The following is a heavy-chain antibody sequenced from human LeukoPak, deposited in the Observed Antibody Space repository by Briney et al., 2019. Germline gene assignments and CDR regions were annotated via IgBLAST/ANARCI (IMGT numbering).Heavy chain of an antibody. Sequence: SQTLSLTCAISGDSVSSNSAAWNWIRQSPSRGLEWLGRTYYRSKWYNDYAVSVKSRITINQDTSKNQFSLQLNSVTPEDTAVYYCAREPADDYGDYDRGFDYWGQGTLVTVSS. D-gene: IGHD4-17*01. CDR1: GDSVSSNSAA. V-gene: IGHV6-1*01. CDR3: AREPADDYGDYDRGFDY. J-gene: IGHJ4*02. CDR2: TYYRSKWYN.